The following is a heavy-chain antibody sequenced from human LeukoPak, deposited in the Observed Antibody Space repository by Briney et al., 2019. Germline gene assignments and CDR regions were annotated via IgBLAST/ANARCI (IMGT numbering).Heavy chain of an antibody. CDR2: INPNSGGT. V-gene: IGHV1-2*04. Sequence: GASVKVSCKASGYTFTGYYMHWVRQAPGQGLEWMGWINPNSGGTSYAQKFQGWVTMTRDTSISTAYMELSRLRSDDTAVYYCARVDTAMVPPGYYYDSSGYSSGAFDIWGQGTMVTVSS. D-gene: IGHD3-22*01. CDR1: GYTFTGYY. J-gene: IGHJ3*02. CDR3: ARVDTAMVPPGYYYDSSGYSSGAFDI.